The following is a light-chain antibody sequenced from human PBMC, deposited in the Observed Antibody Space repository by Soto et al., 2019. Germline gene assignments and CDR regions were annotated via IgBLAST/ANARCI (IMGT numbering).Light chain of an antibody. CDR1: QSVSNNY. CDR2: GAS. CDR3: QQYAASPRT. V-gene: IGKV3-20*01. Sequence: EVVLTQSPGTLSLSPRERATLSCRARQSVSNNYLAWYQHKPGQAPRLLIYGASNRAPGIPDRFSGSGSGPDFTLTISRLEPEDLAVYYCQQYAASPRTFGQGTLVEVK. J-gene: IGKJ1*01.